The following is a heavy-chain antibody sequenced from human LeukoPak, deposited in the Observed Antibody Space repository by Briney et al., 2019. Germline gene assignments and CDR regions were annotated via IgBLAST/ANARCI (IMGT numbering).Heavy chain of an antibody. J-gene: IGHJ6*03. V-gene: IGHV3-21*01. CDR3: ARDLLTGIGFMDPYYMDV. CDR2: ISSSSSYI. D-gene: IGHD3-9*01. Sequence: GGSLRLSCAASGFTFSSYAMSWVRQAPGKGLEWVSSISSSSSYIYYADSVKGRFTISRDNAKNSLYLQMNSLGAEDTAVYYCARDLLTGIGFMDPYYMDVWGKGTTVTVSS. CDR1: GFTFSSYA.